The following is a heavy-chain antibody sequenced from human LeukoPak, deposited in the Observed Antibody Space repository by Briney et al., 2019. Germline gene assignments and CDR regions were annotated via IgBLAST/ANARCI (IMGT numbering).Heavy chain of an antibody. Sequence: GGSLRLSCAASGFTFSSSSMNWVHQAPGKGQEWVSSISSSSYIYYADSVKGRFTISRDNAKNSLYLQMNSLRAEDTAVYFCARAVRGYYFDYWGQGTLVTVSS. CDR3: ARAVRGYYFDY. CDR1: GFTFSSSS. D-gene: IGHD3-22*01. V-gene: IGHV3-21*04. J-gene: IGHJ4*02. CDR2: ISSSSYI.